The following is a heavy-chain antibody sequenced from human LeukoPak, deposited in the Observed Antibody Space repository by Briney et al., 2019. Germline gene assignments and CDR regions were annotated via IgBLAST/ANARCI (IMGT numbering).Heavy chain of an antibody. CDR2: ISWNSGTI. D-gene: IGHD3-22*01. CDR1: GFTFDDYA. Sequence: GRSLRLSCAASGFTFDDYAMHWVRQAPGKGLEWVSGISWNSGTIGYADSVKGRFTISRDNAKNSLYLQMNSLRAEDTALYYCAKDMYYDNGALDYWGQGTLVTVSS. V-gene: IGHV3-9*01. J-gene: IGHJ4*02. CDR3: AKDMYYDNGALDY.